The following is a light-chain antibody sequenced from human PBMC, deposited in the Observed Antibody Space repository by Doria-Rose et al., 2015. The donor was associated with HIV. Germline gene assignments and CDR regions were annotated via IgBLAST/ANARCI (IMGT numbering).Light chain of an antibody. CDR2: DGS. CDR3: HQYGTSWT. Sequence: TQSPGTLSLSPGERATLSCRASQSFSSTYLAWYQQKPGQAPSLLTYDGSTRATGIPDRFSASGSWTDFTLTINRLEPEDFALYYCHQYGTSWTFGQGTKVEI. J-gene: IGKJ1*01. CDR1: QSFSSTY. V-gene: IGKV3-20*01.